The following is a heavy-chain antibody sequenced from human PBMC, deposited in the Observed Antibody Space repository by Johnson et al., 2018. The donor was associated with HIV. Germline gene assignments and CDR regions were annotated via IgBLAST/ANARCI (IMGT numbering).Heavy chain of an antibody. CDR3: ARDGESQQLPLGDALDV. CDR2: LYSGGNT. CDR1: GFTVSSNY. V-gene: IGHV3-66*01. J-gene: IGHJ3*01. Sequence: RLSCAASGFTVSSNYMNWVRQAPGQGLEWVSVLYSGGNTYYADSVRGRFTISRDTSKNTLYLQMSSLKVEDTALYYCARDGESQQLPLGDALDVWGRGTMVIVSS. D-gene: IGHD6-13*01.